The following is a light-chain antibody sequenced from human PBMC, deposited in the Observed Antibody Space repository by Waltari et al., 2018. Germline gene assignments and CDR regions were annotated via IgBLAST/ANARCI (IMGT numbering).Light chain of an antibody. Sequence: SYELTQPPSVSVSPGQTAAITCPGESLPTHYAHWYQPKPGPAPVLLIYKDTDRPPGIPERFSCSTSGTTVTLTISGVQAEDEADYYCQSTDRSDRWVFGGGTKLTVL. V-gene: IGLV3-25*03. CDR3: QSTDRSDRWV. CDR1: SLPTHY. J-gene: IGLJ3*02. CDR2: KDT.